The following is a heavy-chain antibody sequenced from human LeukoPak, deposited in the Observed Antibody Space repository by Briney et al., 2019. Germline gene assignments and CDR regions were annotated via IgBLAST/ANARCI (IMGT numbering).Heavy chain of an antibody. J-gene: IGHJ5*02. Sequence: GESLKFSCKASGYSFSGYWIAWVRQMPGKGLEWMGIIFPGDSDTRYSPSFQGQVTISADKATSTVYLQWRTLRASDSAMYYCARQPGSGAWGQGTLVTVSS. CDR1: GYSFSGYW. CDR3: ARQPGSGA. D-gene: IGHD1-14*01. CDR2: IFPGDSDT. V-gene: IGHV5-51*01.